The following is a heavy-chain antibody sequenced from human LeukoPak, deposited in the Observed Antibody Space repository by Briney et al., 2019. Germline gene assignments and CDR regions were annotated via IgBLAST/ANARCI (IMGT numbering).Heavy chain of an antibody. CDR3: ARVSSGEQWLAFDY. J-gene: IGHJ4*02. CDR1: GFTFSNYW. Sequence: GGSLRLSCAASGFTFSNYWMHWVRQVPGKGLVWVSRIKDDGSMTDYADSVKGRFTISRDNGKNTLYLRMGSLRAEDTAVYYCARVSSGEQWLAFDYWGQGTLVTVFS. D-gene: IGHD6-19*01. CDR2: IKDDGSMT. V-gene: IGHV3-74*01.